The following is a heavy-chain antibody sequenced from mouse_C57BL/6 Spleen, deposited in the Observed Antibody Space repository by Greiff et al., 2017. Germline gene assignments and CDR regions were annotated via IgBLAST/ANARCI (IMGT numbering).Heavy chain of an antibody. D-gene: IGHD1-1*01. Sequence: QVQLQQSGPELVKPGASVKISCKASGYAFSSSWMNWVKQRPGKGLEWIGRIYPGDGDTNYNGKFKGKATLTAAKSSSTAYMQLSSLTSEDSAVYFCANYYSGSRDYWGQGTTLTVSS. CDR3: ANYYSGSRDY. J-gene: IGHJ2*01. CDR1: GYAFSSSW. V-gene: IGHV1-82*01. CDR2: IYPGDGDT.